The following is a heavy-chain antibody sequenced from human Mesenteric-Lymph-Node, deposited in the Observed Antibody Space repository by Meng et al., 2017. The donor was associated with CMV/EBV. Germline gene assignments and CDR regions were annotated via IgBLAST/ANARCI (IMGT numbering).Heavy chain of an antibody. CDR1: GFTFSSYA. D-gene: IGHD2-2*01. Sequence: GASLKISCAASGFTFSSYAMSWVRQAPGKGLEWVSGISGSGNNTYYADSVKGRFTISRYNYKNTLYLQMSSLRAEDTALYFFVIQKTAYDIVVVPAALDYWGQGTLVTVSS. CDR3: VIQKTAYDIVVVPAALDY. V-gene: IGHV3-23*01. J-gene: IGHJ4*02. CDR2: ISGSGNNT.